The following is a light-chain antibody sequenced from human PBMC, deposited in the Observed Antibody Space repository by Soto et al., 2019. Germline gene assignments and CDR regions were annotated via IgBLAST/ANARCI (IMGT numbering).Light chain of an antibody. CDR3: KSYAGSNTYV. J-gene: IGLJ1*01. Sequence: QSALTQPPSASGSPGQSVTISCTGTKSDIGVYDFVSWYQHLPGKAPRLIIDEVFQRPSGVPDRFSGSKSGNTASLTVSGLQAADEADYFCKSYAGSNTYVFGSGTKVTVL. CDR2: EVF. V-gene: IGLV2-8*01. CDR1: KSDIGVYDF.